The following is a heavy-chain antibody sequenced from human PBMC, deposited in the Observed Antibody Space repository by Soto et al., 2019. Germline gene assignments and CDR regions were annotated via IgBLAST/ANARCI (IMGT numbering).Heavy chain of an antibody. CDR3: AKGGSGSYSNAFDI. D-gene: IGHD3-10*01. J-gene: IGHJ3*02. V-gene: IGHV4-39*01. CDR2: IYYSGST. CDR1: GGSISSSSYY. Sequence: SDTLSLTCTVAGGSISSSSYYWGWFRQPPGKGLEWIGSIYYSGSTYYNPSLKSRVTISVDTSKNQFSLKLSSVTAADTAVYYCAKGGSGSYSNAFDIWGQGTMVT.